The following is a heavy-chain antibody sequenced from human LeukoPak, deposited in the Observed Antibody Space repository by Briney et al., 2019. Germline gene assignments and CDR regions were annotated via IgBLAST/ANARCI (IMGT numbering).Heavy chain of an antibody. D-gene: IGHD5-12*01. J-gene: IGHJ6*02. CDR3: ARDVGVGYEIFYYYYGMDV. CDR1: GFTFSSYA. V-gene: IGHV3-23*01. Sequence: GGSLRLSCAASGFTFSSYAMSWVRQAPGKGLEWVSAISGSGGSTYYADSVRGRFTISRDNSKNTLYLQMNSLRAEDTAVYYCARDVGVGYEIFYYYYGMDVWGQGTTVTVSS. CDR2: ISGSGGST.